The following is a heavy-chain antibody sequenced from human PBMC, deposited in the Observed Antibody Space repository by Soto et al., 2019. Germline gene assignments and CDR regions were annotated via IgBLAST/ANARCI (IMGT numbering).Heavy chain of an antibody. CDR2: IYYSGST. CDR1: GGSISSGGYY. D-gene: IGHD5-18*01. CDR3: ARDFYVDTAMDHYYYGMDV. V-gene: IGHV4-31*03. J-gene: IGHJ6*02. Sequence: LSLTCTVSGGSISSGGYYWSWIRQHPGKGLEWIGYIYYSGSTYHNPSLKSRVTISVDTSKNQFSLKLSSVTAADTAVYYCARDFYVDTAMDHYYYGMDVWGQGTTVTVSS.